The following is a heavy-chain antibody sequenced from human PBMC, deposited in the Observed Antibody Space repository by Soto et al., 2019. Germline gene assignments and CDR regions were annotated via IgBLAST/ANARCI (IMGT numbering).Heavy chain of an antibody. CDR1: GFTFTRYS. V-gene: IGHV3-21*06. D-gene: IGHD1-7*01. CDR2: ISSTTNYI. Sequence: LRLSCAASGFTFTRYSMNWVRQAPGKGLEWVSSISSTTNYIYYGDSMKGRFTISRDNAKNSLYLEMNSLRAEDTAVYYCARESEELTSNFDYWGRGTLVTVSS. J-gene: IGHJ4*02. CDR3: ARESEELTSNFDY.